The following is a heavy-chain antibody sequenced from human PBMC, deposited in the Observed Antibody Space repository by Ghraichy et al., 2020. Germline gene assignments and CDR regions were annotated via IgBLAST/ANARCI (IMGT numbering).Heavy chain of an antibody. CDR3: ARSRRFLEWLLYGDAFDI. Sequence: GGSLRLSCAASGFTFSSYAMHWVRQALGKGLEWVAVISYDGSNKYYADSVKGRFTISRDNSKNTLYLQMNSLRAEDTAVYYCARSRRFLEWLLYGDAFDIWGQGTMVTVSS. CDR1: GFTFSSYA. CDR2: ISYDGSNK. V-gene: IGHV3-30*04. D-gene: IGHD3-3*01. J-gene: IGHJ3*02.